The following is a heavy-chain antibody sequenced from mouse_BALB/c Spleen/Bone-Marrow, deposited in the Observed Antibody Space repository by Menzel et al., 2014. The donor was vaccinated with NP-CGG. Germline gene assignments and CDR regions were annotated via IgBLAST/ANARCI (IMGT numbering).Heavy chain of an antibody. D-gene: IGHD1-1*01. CDR2: INPSTGYT. J-gene: IGHJ2*01. V-gene: IGHV1-7*01. CDR3: VLITPVVSDY. Sequence: QVQLKESGAELAKPEASVKMSCKASGYTFTTYWMHWVKQRPGQGLEWIGYINPSTGYTEYIQKFKDKATLTADKSSSTAYMQLNSLTSEDSSVYYCVLITPVVSDYWGQGTTLTVSS. CDR1: GYTFTTYW.